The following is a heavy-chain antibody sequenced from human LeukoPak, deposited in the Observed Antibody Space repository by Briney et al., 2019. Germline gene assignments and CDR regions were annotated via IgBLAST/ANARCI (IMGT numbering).Heavy chain of an antibody. V-gene: IGHV3-15*01. Sequence: GGSLRLSCAASGFTFSNAWMSWVRQPPGKGLEWVGRIKSKTDGGATDYAEPVKGRFTISRDDSKNTLCLQMNFLKTEDTALYYCAAVSVDYGDSSFDFWGQGTLVTVSS. CDR1: GFTFSNAW. CDR3: AAVSVDYGDSSFDF. J-gene: IGHJ4*02. CDR2: IKSKTDGGAT. D-gene: IGHD4-17*01.